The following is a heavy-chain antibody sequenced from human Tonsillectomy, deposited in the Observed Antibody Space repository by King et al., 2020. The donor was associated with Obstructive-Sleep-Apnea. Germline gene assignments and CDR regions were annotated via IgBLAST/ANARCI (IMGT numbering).Heavy chain of an antibody. CDR3: AKEHGDHARDY. D-gene: IGHD4-17*01. Sequence: VQLEESGGGLVQPGGSLRLSCAASGFTFSSYVMSWVRQAPGKGLEWVSGIDENGGSTYYADSVKGRFTISRDNSKNMLYLQMNSLRAEDTAVFYCAKEHGDHARDYWGLGIRVTVSS. V-gene: IGHV3-23*04. CDR1: GFTFSSYV. J-gene: IGHJ4*02. CDR2: IDENGGST.